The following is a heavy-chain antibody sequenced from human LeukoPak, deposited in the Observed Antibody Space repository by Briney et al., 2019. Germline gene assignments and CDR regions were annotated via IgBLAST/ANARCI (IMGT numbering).Heavy chain of an antibody. CDR1: EFTFSNYA. D-gene: IGHD3-9*01. J-gene: IGHJ4*02. CDR2: ISGSGGST. Sequence: GGSLRLSCAASEFTFSNYAMNWVRQAPGKGLEWVSGISGSGGSTYYADSVKGRFTISRDNSKNTLYLQMNSLRAEDTAVYYCAKKGVDILTGYYSPFDYWGQGTLVTVSS. CDR3: AKKGVDILTGYYSPFDY. V-gene: IGHV3-23*01.